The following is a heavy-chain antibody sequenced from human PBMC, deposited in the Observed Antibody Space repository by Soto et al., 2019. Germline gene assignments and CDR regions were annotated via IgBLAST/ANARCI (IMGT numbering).Heavy chain of an antibody. CDR2: IYPGDSDT. CDR3: ARLTGYCSGGSCYSNNWFDP. V-gene: IGHV5-51*01. Sequence: GESLKISCKGSGYSFTSYWIGWVRQMPGKGLEWMGIIYPGDSDTRYSPSFQGQVTISADKSISTAYLQWSSLKASDTAMYYCARLTGYCSGGSCYSNNWFDPWGQGTLVTVSS. D-gene: IGHD2-15*01. J-gene: IGHJ5*02. CDR1: GYSFTSYW.